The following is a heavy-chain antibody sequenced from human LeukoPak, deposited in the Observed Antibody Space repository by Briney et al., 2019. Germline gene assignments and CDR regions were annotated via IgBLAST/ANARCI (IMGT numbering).Heavy chain of an antibody. CDR2: IYHSGST. J-gene: IGHJ4*02. CDR3: ARGGNWGSSYYFDY. V-gene: IGHV4-30-2*01. CDR1: GGSISSGGYY. D-gene: IGHD7-27*01. Sequence: PSETLPLTCTVSGGSISSGGYYWSWIRQPPGKGLEWIGYIYHSGSTYYNPSLKSRVTISVDRSKNQFSLKLSSVTAADTAVYYCARGGNWGSSYYFDYWGQGTLVTVSS.